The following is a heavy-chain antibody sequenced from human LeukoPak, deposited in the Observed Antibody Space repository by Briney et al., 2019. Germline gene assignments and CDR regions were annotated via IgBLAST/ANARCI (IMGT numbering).Heavy chain of an antibody. Sequence: SETLSLTCAVSGDSISSDIWWNWVRQPPGKGLEWIGEIDHSGSTNYNPSLKSRVTISVDTSKNQFSLKLSSVTAADTAVYYCAGVTPSGSSKFDYWGQGTWSPSPQ. CDR3: AGVTPSGSSKFDY. V-gene: IGHV4-4*02. CDR2: IDHSGST. D-gene: IGHD1-26*01. J-gene: IGHJ4*02. CDR1: GDSISSDIW.